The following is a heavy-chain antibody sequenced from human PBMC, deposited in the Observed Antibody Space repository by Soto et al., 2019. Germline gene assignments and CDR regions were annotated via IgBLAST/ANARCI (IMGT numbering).Heavy chain of an antibody. Sequence: QVQLQQWGAGLLKPSETLSLTCAVYGGSFSGYYWSWIRQPPGKGLEWIGEINHSGSTNYNPSLKSRVTISVDTSKNQFSLKLSSVTAPDTAVYYCATAVSSWPTQGRTNWFDPWGQGTLVTVSS. V-gene: IGHV4-34*01. CDR1: GGSFSGYY. D-gene: IGHD6-13*01. CDR3: ATAVSSWPTQGRTNWFDP. J-gene: IGHJ5*02. CDR2: INHSGST.